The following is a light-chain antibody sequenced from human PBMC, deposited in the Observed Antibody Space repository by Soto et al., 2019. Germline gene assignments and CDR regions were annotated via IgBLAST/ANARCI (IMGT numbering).Light chain of an antibody. Sequence: EIVLTQSPGTLSLSPGERVTLSCRASQSVSSSYLGWYQQKSGQAPRLLIYGASSRATGIPDRFSGSGSGTDFTLIITRLEPEDFAVYYCQHYGSSRLTFGGGTKVEIK. CDR3: QHYGSSRLT. J-gene: IGKJ4*01. CDR1: QSVSSSY. CDR2: GAS. V-gene: IGKV3-20*01.